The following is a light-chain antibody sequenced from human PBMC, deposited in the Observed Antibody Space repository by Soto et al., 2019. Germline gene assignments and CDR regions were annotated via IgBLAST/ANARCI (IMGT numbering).Light chain of an antibody. CDR2: KNN. Sequence: QSVLTQPPSASGTPGQRVTISCSGSSSNIGNFYVYWYQQLPGTAPKLLIDKNNQRPLGVPDRFSGSKSGTSASLAISGLRSEDEADYYCAAWDDSLSGPGVFGGGTQLTVL. V-gene: IGLV1-47*01. CDR1: SSNIGNFY. J-gene: IGLJ7*01. CDR3: AAWDDSLSGPGV.